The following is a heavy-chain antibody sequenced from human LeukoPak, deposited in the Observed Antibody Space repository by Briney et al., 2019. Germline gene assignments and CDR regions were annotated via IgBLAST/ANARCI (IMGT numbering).Heavy chain of an antibody. CDR3: AKEGESRGVWRRITMIVVVITYVDY. V-gene: IGHV3-23*01. D-gene: IGHD3-22*01. Sequence: GGSLRLSCAASGFTFSSYAMSWVRQAPGKGLEWVSAISGSGGSTYYADSVKGRFTISRDNSKNTLYLQMNSLRAEDTAVYYCAKEGESRGVWRRITMIVVVITYVDYWGQGTLVTVSS. CDR2: ISGSGGST. J-gene: IGHJ4*02. CDR1: GFTFSSYA.